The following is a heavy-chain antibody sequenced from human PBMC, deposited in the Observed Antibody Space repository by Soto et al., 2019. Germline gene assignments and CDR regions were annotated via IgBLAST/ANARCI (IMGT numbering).Heavy chain of an antibody. D-gene: IGHD6-6*01. V-gene: IGHV4-4*07. CDR2: IYTSGST. Sequence: SETLSLTCTVSGGSISGYYWSWIRQPAGKGLEWIGRIYTSGSTNYNPSLKSRVTMSVDTSKNQFSLKLSSVTAADTAVYYCARESNPDNPIAALVDAFDIWGQGTMVTVSS. CDR1: GGSISGYY. CDR3: ARESNPDNPIAALVDAFDI. J-gene: IGHJ3*02.